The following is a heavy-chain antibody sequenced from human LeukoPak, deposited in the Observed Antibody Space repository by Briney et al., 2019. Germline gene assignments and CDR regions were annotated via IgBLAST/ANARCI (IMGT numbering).Heavy chain of an antibody. V-gene: IGHV4-34*01. D-gene: IGHD2-21*02. CDR3: ARGGWRRDMGV. CDR1: GGSFSGYY. Sequence: SETLSLTCAVYGGSFSGYYWSWIRQPPGKGLEWIGEINHSGSTNYNPSLKSRVTISVDTSKNQFSLKLSSVTAAGTAVYYCARGGWRRDMGVWGQGTTVTVSS. J-gene: IGHJ6*02. CDR2: INHSGST.